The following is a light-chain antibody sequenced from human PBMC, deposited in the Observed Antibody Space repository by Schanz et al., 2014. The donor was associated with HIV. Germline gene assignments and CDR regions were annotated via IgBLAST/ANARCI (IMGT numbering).Light chain of an antibody. CDR1: SSDVGGYNY. CDR3: QSYDSSLSGAKV. CDR2: EIS. Sequence: QSALTQPASVSGSLGQSITISCTGTSSDVGGYNYVSWYQQHPGKAPKLMIYEISKWPSGVSNRFSGSKSGTSASLAITGLQAEDEADYYCQSYDSSLSGAKVFGGGTQLTVL. V-gene: IGLV2-14*01. J-gene: IGLJ2*01.